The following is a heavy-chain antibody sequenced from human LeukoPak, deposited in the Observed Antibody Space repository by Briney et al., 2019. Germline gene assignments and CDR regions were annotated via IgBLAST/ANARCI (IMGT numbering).Heavy chain of an antibody. Sequence: ASVKVSCKASGYTFTTYLIHWVRQAPGQGLEWMGELHPVTGGTNYAQKFRGRVTMTRDTSTSTVYLELSSLTSEHTAVYFCARDPANGRPDAYHIWGQGTRVTVSS. V-gene: IGHV1-46*01. CDR2: LHPVTGGT. CDR3: ARDPANGRPDAYHI. D-gene: IGHD1-26*01. CDR1: GYTFTTYL. J-gene: IGHJ3*02.